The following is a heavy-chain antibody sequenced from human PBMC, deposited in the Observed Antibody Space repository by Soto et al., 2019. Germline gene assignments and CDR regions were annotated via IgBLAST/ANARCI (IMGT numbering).Heavy chain of an antibody. V-gene: IGHV3-30*18. D-gene: IGHD1-26*01. CDR2: MSYDGSNE. CDR1: GFTFIHYA. Sequence: QVQLVEAGGGVVQTGRSLRLSCAASGFTFIHYAMHWVRQAPGKGLEWVALMSYDGSNEYYADSVKGRFTISRDNSKNTLYLQMNSLRAEDTAVYYCAKDGSHNFDYWGQGTLVTVSS. J-gene: IGHJ4*02. CDR3: AKDGSHNFDY.